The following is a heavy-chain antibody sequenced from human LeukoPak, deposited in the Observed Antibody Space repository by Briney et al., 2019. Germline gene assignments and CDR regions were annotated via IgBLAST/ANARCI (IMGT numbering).Heavy chain of an antibody. CDR3: ARTPGRIDAFDI. CDR1: GGSISSSSYY. CDR2: INHSGST. V-gene: IGHV4-39*07. Sequence: SETLSLTCTVSGGSISSSSYYWSWIRQPPGKGLEWIGEINHSGSTNYNPSLKSRVTISVDTSKNQFSLKLSSVTAADTAVYYCARTPGRIDAFDIWGQGTMVTVSS. D-gene: IGHD1-14*01. J-gene: IGHJ3*02.